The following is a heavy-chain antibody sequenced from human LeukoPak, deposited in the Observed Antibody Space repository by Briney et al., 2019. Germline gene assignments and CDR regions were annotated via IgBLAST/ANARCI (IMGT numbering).Heavy chain of an antibody. Sequence: GGSLRLSCAASGFTSSSYWMSWVRQAPGKGLEWVANINEDESEKYHVDPVKGRFTISRDDAKNSLYLQMNSLRADDTAVYYCARDRGYGDYRKGLDYWGQGTLVIVSS. D-gene: IGHD4-17*01. CDR2: INEDESEK. CDR3: ARDRGYGDYRKGLDY. J-gene: IGHJ4*02. CDR1: GFTSSSYW. V-gene: IGHV3-7*01.